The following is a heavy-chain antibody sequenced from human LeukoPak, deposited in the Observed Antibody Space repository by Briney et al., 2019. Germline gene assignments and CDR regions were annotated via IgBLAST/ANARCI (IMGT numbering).Heavy chain of an antibody. Sequence: GGSLRLSCAASGLTFSSNWMHWVRHAPGQGLVWVSRIKGDGISTNYADSVKGRFTISRDIAKNTLYLQMYSLRAEDTGVYYCAKDHYWSIDYWGRGTLVTVSS. V-gene: IGHV3-74*01. D-gene: IGHD3-3*01. J-gene: IGHJ4*02. CDR2: IKGDGIST. CDR1: GLTFSSNW. CDR3: AKDHYWSIDY.